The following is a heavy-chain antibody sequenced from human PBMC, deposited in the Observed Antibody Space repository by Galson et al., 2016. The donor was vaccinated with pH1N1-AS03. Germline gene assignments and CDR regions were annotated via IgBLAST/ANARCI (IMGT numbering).Heavy chain of an antibody. D-gene: IGHD1-26*01. CDR1: GFTFSSHS. Sequence: SLRLSCAASGFTFSSHSMHWARQAPDEGLEWVAGISYHGNNKFYAHSVKGRFTISRDSSQNTLDLQMNSLSAEDSAVHFCARETIRAGEFDLWGRGTVVTVSS. V-gene: IGHV3-30-3*01. CDR3: ARETIRAGEFDL. J-gene: IGHJ3*01. CDR2: ISYHGNNK.